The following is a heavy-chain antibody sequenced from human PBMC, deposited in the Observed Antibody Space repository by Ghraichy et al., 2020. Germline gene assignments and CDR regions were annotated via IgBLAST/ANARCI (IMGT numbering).Heavy chain of an antibody. CDR1: GYTFTSYY. CDR2: INPSGGST. V-gene: IGHV1-46*01. Sequence: ASVKVSCKASGYTFTSYYMHWVRQAPGQGLEWMGIINPSGGSTSYAQKFQGRVTMTRDTSTSTVYMELSSLRSEDTAVYYCARVEVPGNLTQWFGDYLSELGYWGQGTLVTVSS. D-gene: IGHD3-10*01. J-gene: IGHJ4*02. CDR3: ARVEVPGNLTQWFGDYLSELGY.